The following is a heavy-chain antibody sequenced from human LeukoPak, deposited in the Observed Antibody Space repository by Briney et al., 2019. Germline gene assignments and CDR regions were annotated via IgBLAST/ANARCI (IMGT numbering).Heavy chain of an antibody. V-gene: IGHV3-23*01. D-gene: IGHD5-18*01. CDR3: ACRPLNTAMVAFDY. Sequence: GGSLRLSCAASGFTFSSYAMGWVRQAPGKGLEWVSAISGSGGSTYYADSVKGRFTISRDNSKNTLYLQMNSLRAEDTAVYYCACRPLNTAMVAFDYWGQGTLVTVSS. CDR1: GFTFSSYA. J-gene: IGHJ4*02. CDR2: ISGSGGST.